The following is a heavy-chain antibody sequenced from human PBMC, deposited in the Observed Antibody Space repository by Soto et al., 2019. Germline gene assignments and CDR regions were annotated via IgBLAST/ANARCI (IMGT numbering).Heavy chain of an antibody. D-gene: IGHD6-13*01. CDR1: GFTFSSSG. CDR3: AKETYGGAAGT. CDR2: ISYDGSNK. Sequence: QVQLVESGGGVVQPGRSLRLSCASSGFTFSSSGMHWVRHAPGKGLEWVAVISYDGSNKYYADSVKGRFTISRDNSKNTLYLQMNSLRAEDTALYYCAKETYGGAAGTWGQGTLVTVSS. V-gene: IGHV3-30*18. J-gene: IGHJ5*02.